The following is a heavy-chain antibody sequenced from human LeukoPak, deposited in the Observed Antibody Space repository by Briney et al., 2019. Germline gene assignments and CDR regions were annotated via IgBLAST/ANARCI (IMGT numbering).Heavy chain of an antibody. J-gene: IGHJ5*02. V-gene: IGHV4-39*01. CDR3: ASQGYCSSTSSYHWFDP. CDR1: GGSISSSSYY. CDR2: IHYSGST. Sequence: SETLSLTCTVSGGSISSSSYYWGWIRQPPGKGLEWIGYIHYSGSTYYNPSLKSRVTISVDTSKNQFSLKLSSVTAADTAVYHCASQGYCSSTSSYHWFDPWGQGTLVTVSS. D-gene: IGHD2-2*01.